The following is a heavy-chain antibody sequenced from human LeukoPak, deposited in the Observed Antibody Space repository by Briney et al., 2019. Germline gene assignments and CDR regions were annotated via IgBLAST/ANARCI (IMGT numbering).Heavy chain of an antibody. CDR2: INAGNGNT. Sequence: ASLKVSCKASGYTFTSYAMHWVRQAPGQRLEWMGWINAGNGNTKYSQKFQGRVTITRDTSASTAYMELSSLRSEDTAVYYCARAEPIAAAGLYYYYGMDVWGQGTTVTVSS. J-gene: IGHJ6*02. CDR3: ARAEPIAAAGLYYYYGMDV. CDR1: GYTFTSYA. D-gene: IGHD6-13*01. V-gene: IGHV1-3*01.